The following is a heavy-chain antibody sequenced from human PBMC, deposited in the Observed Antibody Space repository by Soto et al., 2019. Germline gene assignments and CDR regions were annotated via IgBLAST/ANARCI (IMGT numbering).Heavy chain of an antibody. D-gene: IGHD6-6*01. Sequence: PGGSLRLSCAASGFTFSSYWMSWVRQAPGKGLEWVADIKQDGSKKYYVDSVKGRFTISRDNSKNTLYLQMNSLRAEDTTVYYCAKDKLSIAALTDAFDIWGQGTTVTVSS. J-gene: IGHJ3*02. CDR2: IKQDGSKK. CDR3: AKDKLSIAALTDAFDI. V-gene: IGHV3-7*03. CDR1: GFTFSSYW.